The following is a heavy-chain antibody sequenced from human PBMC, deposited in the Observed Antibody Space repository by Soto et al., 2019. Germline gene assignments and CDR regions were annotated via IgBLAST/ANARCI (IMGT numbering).Heavy chain of an antibody. CDR1: GYTFTSYD. CDR2: MNPNSGNT. J-gene: IGHJ4*02. V-gene: IGHV1-8*01. Sequence: VASVKVSCKASGYTFTSYDINWVRQATGQGLEWMGWMNPNSGNTGYAQKFQGRVTMTRNTSINTAYMEVSSLRSEDTAVYYCARVPPSLYYFDNWAQGTLVTVSS. CDR3: ARVPPSLYYFDN.